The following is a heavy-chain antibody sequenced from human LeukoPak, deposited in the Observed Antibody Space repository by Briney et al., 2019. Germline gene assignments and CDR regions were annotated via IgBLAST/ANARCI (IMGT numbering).Heavy chain of an antibody. CDR2: IYSLGDT. CDR3: ARGYWCDY. CDR1: GFIFSDNG. D-gene: IGHD2-8*02. V-gene: IGHV3-66*01. J-gene: IGHJ4*02. Sequence: GGSLRLSCTASGFIFSDNGMSWVRQAPGKGLEWVSLIYSLGDTYYSDSVKGRCTISRDNAKNSLYLQMNSRRAEDTAVYYCARGYWCDYWGQGTLVTVSS.